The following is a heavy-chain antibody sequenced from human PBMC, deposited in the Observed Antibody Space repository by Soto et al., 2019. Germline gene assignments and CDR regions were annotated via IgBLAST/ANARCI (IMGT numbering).Heavy chain of an antibody. Sequence: ETLSLTCTVSGGSISTYYWSWIRQPPGKGLEWIGYIYYSGSTNYNPSLKSRVTISVDTSKNQFSLKLSSVTAADTAVYYCARDLWGYCGTDCYPLDVWGQGTTVTVSS. V-gene: IGHV4-59*12. D-gene: IGHD2-21*02. CDR2: IYYSGST. J-gene: IGHJ6*02. CDR1: GGSISTYY. CDR3: ARDLWGYCGTDCYPLDV.